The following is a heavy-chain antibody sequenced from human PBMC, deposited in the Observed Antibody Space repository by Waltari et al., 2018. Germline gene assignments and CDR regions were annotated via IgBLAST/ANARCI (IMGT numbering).Heavy chain of an antibody. D-gene: IGHD5-18*01. J-gene: IGHJ4*02. CDR1: GSPVRSHP. V-gene: IGHV3-66*02. Sequence: EVQLVESGGGLVHPGGSLRLSCAASGSPVRSHPMRWVRQAPGKGLEWVSLSYDAGSTYYPDSVRGRFTISRDNSKNTVHLQMNSLRVEDTAIYYCARARDEETAMVYFDRWGQGTLVSVSS. CDR2: SYDAGST. CDR3: ARARDEETAMVYFDR.